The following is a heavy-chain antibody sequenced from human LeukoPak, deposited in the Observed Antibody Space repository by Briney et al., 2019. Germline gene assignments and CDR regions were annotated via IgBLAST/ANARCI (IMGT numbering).Heavy chain of an antibody. D-gene: IGHD4-23*01. CDR1: GHTFTAYY. V-gene: IGHV1-2*02. CDR3: ARKGVGGYGGNHYWYFDL. Sequence: ASVKVSCKPSGHTFTAYYFHWVRQAPGQGLEWMGWINPNTSDTNYAQRFQGRVTMTRDTSISTAYMELSRLRSDDTAVYYCARKGVGGYGGNHYWYFDLWGRGTLVTVSS. CDR2: INPNTSDT. J-gene: IGHJ2*01.